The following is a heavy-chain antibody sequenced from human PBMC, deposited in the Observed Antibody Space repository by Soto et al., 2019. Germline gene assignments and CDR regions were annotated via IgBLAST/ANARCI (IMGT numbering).Heavy chain of an antibody. V-gene: IGHV3-30-3*01. CDR3: ALPTVVTSP. Sequence: QVQLVESGGGVVQPGRSLRLSCAASGFTFSSYAMHWVRQAPGKGLEWVAVISYDGSNKYYADSVKGRFTISRDNSKNTLYLQMNSLRAEDTAVYYCALPTVVTSPWGQGTMVTVSS. D-gene: IGHD4-17*01. CDR1: GFTFSSYA. J-gene: IGHJ3*01. CDR2: ISYDGSNK.